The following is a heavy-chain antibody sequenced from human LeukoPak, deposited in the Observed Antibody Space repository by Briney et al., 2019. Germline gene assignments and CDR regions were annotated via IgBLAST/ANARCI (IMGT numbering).Heavy chain of an antibody. CDR2: ISSSSSYI. J-gene: IGHJ4*02. Sequence: GGSLRLSCAASGFTFSRYSMNWVRQAPGKGLEWVSSISSSSSYIYYADSVKGRFTISRDNAKNSLYLQMNSLRAEDTALYYCAKGRPNDYGDYGSPFFDYWGQGTLVTVSS. D-gene: IGHD4-17*01. CDR1: GFTFSRYS. V-gene: IGHV3-21*04. CDR3: AKGRPNDYGDYGSPFFDY.